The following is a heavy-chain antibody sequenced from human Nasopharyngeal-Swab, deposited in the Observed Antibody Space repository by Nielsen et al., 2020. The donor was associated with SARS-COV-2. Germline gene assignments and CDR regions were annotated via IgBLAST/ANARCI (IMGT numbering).Heavy chain of an antibody. Sequence: ASVKVSCKASGYTFTSYGISWVRQAPGQGLEWMGWISAYNGNTNYVQKIQGRVTMTTDTSTSTAYIELRSLRSDDTAVYYCARDPYSSSLPALYYYYYGMDVWGQGTTVTVSS. V-gene: IGHV1-18*01. J-gene: IGHJ6*02. CDR3: ARDPYSSSLPALYYYYYGMDV. CDR2: ISAYNGNT. D-gene: IGHD6-13*01. CDR1: GYTFTSYG.